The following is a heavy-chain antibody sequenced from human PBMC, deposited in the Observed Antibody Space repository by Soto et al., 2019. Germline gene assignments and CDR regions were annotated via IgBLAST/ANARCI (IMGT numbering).Heavy chain of an antibody. D-gene: IGHD2-15*01. CDR3: ARHYCSGGRCYYFDY. V-gene: IGHV4-59*08. Sequence: QVQLQESGPGLVKSSETLSLTCTVSGGSISGYYWSWIRQPPRKGLEWIGYIYYSGTTNYNPSLKSRVIISVDTPKNQFSLKLSSVTAADTALYYCARHYCSGGRCYYFDYWGQGTLVTVSS. J-gene: IGHJ4*02. CDR1: GGSISGYY. CDR2: IYYSGTT.